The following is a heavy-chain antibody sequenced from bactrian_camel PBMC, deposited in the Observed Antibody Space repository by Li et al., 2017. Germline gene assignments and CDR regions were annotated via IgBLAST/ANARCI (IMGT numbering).Heavy chain of an antibody. CDR3: AADLLPPATVAPTDCFTGSWF. CDR2: ISSDGST. J-gene: IGHJ4*01. V-gene: IGHV3S60*01. Sequence: QVQLVESGGGSVQPGGSLRLSCTASGFTFDDSDMGWYRQAPGNECELVSTISSDGSTYYADSVKGRFTTVLDSAKSTVLLEMSELEPDDTAVYVCAADLLPPATVAPTDCFTGSWFWGQGTQVTVS. CDR1: GFTFDDSD. D-gene: IGHD3*01.